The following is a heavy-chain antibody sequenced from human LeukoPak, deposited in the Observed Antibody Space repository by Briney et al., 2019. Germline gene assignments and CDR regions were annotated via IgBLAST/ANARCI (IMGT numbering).Heavy chain of an antibody. Sequence: SETLSLTCTVSGGSISSGSYYWSWIRQPAGKGLEWIGRIYTSGSTNYNPSLKSRVTISVDTSKNQFSLKLSSVTAADTAVYYCARNSSGWWRENEYFQHWGQGTLVTVSS. V-gene: IGHV4-61*02. D-gene: IGHD6-19*01. J-gene: IGHJ1*01. CDR2: IYTSGST. CDR3: ARNSSGWWRENEYFQH. CDR1: GGSISSGSYY.